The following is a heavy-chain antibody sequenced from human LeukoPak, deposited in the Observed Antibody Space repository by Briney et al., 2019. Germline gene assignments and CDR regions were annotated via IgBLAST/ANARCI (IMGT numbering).Heavy chain of an antibody. D-gene: IGHD3-16*01. CDR3: ARETDYPYYYGMDV. CDR2: TYYRSKWYN. J-gene: IGHJ6*04. CDR1: RDSLYNYRAA. Sequence: SLTLSLTYPISRDSLYNYRAAGNWPTHSPSRRLEWRGSTYYRSKWYNDYAVSVKSRMSINPDTSKNQFSLQLNSVTPEDTAVYYCARETDYPYYYGMDVWGKGTTVTVSS. V-gene: IGHV6-1*01.